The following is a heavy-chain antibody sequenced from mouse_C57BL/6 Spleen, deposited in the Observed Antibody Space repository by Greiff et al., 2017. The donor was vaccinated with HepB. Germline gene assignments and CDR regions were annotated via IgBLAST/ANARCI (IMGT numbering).Heavy chain of an antibody. CDR2: IYPGSGNT. CDR3: ARGDYGSSPYAMDY. CDR1: GYTFTDYY. V-gene: IGHV1-76*01. Sequence: QVHVKQSGAELVRPGASVKLSCKASGYTFTDYYINWVKQRPGQGLEWIARIYPGSGNTYYNEKFKGKATLTAEKSSSTAYMQLSSLTSEDSAVYFCARGDYGSSPYAMDYWGQGTSVTVSS. J-gene: IGHJ4*01. D-gene: IGHD1-1*01.